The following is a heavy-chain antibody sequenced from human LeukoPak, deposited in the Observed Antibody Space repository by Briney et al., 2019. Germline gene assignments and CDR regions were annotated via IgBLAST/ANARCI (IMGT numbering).Heavy chain of an antibody. Sequence: PSETLSLTCTVSGVSISTYYWSWIRQPPGKGLEWIGYIYSSGTTNYNPSLKSRVTISVDTSKNQFSLKLSSVTAADTAVYYCARDQAYYDFWSGRSLYYYYYYMDVWGKGTTVTVSS. CDR1: GVSISTYY. V-gene: IGHV4-59*12. CDR2: IYSSGTT. D-gene: IGHD3-3*01. J-gene: IGHJ6*03. CDR3: ARDQAYYDFWSGRSLYYYYYYMDV.